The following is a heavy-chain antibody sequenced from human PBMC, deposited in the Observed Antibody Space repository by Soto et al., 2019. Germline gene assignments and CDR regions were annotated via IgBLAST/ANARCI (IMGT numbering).Heavy chain of an antibody. CDR3: AREGPAPYYYSGMDV. CDR2: ISGYNGNT. V-gene: IGHV1-18*01. Sequence: QVQLVQSRGEVKKPGASVKVSCKTSGYSFTTYGISWVRQAPGQGLEWMGWISGYNGNTNYAQKLQGRATMTTDTSTSTAYMELRSLRSDDTAVYYCAREGPAPYYYSGMDVWGQGSTVTVSS. CDR1: GYSFTTYG. J-gene: IGHJ6*02.